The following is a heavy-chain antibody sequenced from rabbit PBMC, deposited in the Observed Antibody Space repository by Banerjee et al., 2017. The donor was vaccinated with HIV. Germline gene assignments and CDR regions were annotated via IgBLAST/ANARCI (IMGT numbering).Heavy chain of an antibody. J-gene: IGHJ4*01. CDR1: GFSFSNKYV. Sequence: QEQLEESGGDLVKPEGSLTLTCTASGFSFSNKYVMCWVRQAPGKGLEWIACINTSSGNTVYATWAKGRFTISKTSWTTVPLQMTSLTAADTATYFCARDLAGAIGWNFNLWGPGTLVTVS. D-gene: IGHD4-1*01. CDR3: ARDLAGAIGWNFNL. V-gene: IGHV1S45*01. CDR2: INTSSGNT.